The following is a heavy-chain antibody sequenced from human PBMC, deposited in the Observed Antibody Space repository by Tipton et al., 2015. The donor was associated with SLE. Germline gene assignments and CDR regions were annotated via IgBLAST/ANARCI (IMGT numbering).Heavy chain of an antibody. V-gene: IGHV3-33*05. D-gene: IGHD6-13*01. CDR2: ISYDGTEK. J-gene: IGHJ1*01. CDR1: SSYY. Sequence: SSYYWGWIRQAPGKGLEWVAVISYDGTEKYYADSVKGRFTISRDYSRNTLYLQMNSLRSEDTAVFYCARGDSSSLVGYFRHWGQGTLVTVSA. CDR3: ARGDSSSLVGYFRH.